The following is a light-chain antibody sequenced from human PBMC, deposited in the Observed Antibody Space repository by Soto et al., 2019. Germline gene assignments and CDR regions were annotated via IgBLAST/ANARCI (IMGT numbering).Light chain of an antibody. CDR3: QQYYSTPPT. CDR1: QSVSSNY. Sequence: EIVLTQSPGTLSLSPGERATLSCRASQSVSSNYFAWYQQRPGQAPRLLIYGISSRATGIPDRFSGSGSGTDFTLTISRLEPQDFAVYYCQQYYSTPPTFGQGTKVEIK. J-gene: IGKJ1*01. CDR2: GIS. V-gene: IGKV3-20*01.